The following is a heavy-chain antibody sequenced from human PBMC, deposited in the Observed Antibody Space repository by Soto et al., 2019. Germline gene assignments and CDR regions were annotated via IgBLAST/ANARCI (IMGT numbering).Heavy chain of an antibody. V-gene: IGHV4-59*01. J-gene: IGHJ5*02. Sequence: SETLSLTCTVSAGSITTSYWSWIRQPLGKALEWIGYISYRGSTNYNPSLKSRLTISIDTSKSQISLKLTSMTTADTAVYYCASSGIVGREVNTWFDPWGQGTLVTVS. D-gene: IGHD3-22*01. CDR2: ISYRGST. CDR3: ASSGIVGREVNTWFDP. CDR1: AGSITTSY.